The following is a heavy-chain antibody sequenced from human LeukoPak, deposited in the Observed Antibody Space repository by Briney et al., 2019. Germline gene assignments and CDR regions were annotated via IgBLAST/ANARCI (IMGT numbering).Heavy chain of an antibody. CDR3: AKDRVDTAMVTRGDWFDP. Sequence: GGSLRLSCAASGFSFSNYGMSWVRQAPGKGLEWVSSISSGGSTYYADSVKGRFTISRDNSKNTLYLQMNSLRAEDTAVYYCAKDRVDTAMVTRGDWFDPWGQGTLVTVSS. J-gene: IGHJ5*02. CDR1: GFSFSNYG. V-gene: IGHV3-23*01. D-gene: IGHD5-18*01. CDR2: ISSGGST.